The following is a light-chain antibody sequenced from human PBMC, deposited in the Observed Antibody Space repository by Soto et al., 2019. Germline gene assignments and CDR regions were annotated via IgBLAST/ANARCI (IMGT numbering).Light chain of an antibody. CDR3: QSWDTGIRV. CDR2: LNSDGSH. Sequence: QPVLTQSPSASASLGASVKLTCTLSSGHSTYAIAWHQQQPEKGPRYLMKLNSDGSHINGDGIPDRFSGSSSGAERYLAISSLQSEDEADYYCQSWDTGIRVFGGGTKLTVL. J-gene: IGLJ2*01. CDR1: SGHSTYA. V-gene: IGLV4-69*01.